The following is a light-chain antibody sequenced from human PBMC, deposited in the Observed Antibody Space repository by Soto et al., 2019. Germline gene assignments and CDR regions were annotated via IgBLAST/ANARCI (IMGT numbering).Light chain of an antibody. J-gene: IGKJ2*01. Sequence: EIVLTQSPVTLSLSPGERATLSCRASQRITSNFLAWFQQKAGLAPRLLIYGASTRASGVPDRFSGRGSGTDFVLTISRLEPEDFAVYYCQQYGRSPFTFGQETKLQIK. V-gene: IGKV3-20*01. CDR2: GAS. CDR1: QRITSNF. CDR3: QQYGRSPFT.